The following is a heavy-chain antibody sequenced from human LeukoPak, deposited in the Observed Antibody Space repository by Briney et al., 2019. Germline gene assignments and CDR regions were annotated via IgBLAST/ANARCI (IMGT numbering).Heavy chain of an antibody. Sequence: ASVKVSCKASGYTFTSYYMHWVRQAPGQGLEWMGIINPSGGSTSYAQKFQGRVTMTRDTSTSTVYMELSSLRSEDAAVYYCARVGVSGYPDYWGQGTLVTVSS. J-gene: IGHJ4*02. CDR3: ARVGVSGYPDY. V-gene: IGHV1-46*01. CDR1: GYTFTSYY. CDR2: INPSGGST. D-gene: IGHD3-22*01.